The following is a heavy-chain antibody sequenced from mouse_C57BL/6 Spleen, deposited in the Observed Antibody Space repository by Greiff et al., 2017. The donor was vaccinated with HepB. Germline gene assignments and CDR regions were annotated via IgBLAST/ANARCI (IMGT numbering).Heavy chain of an antibody. CDR2: IRNKANGYTT. D-gene: IGHD1-1*01. Sequence: EVKLMESGGGLVQPGGSLSLSCAASGFTFTDYYMSWVRQPPGKALEWLGFIRNKANGYTTEYSASVKGRFTISRDNSQSILYLQMNALRAEDSATYYCARYRDYYGSREFAYWGQGTLVTVSA. V-gene: IGHV7-3*01. CDR1: GFTFTDYY. J-gene: IGHJ3*01. CDR3: ARYRDYYGSREFAY.